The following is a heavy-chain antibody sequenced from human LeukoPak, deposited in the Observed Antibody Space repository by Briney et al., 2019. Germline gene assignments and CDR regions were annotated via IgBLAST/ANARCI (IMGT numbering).Heavy chain of an antibody. CDR1: GFTFSDYY. J-gene: IGHJ3*02. V-gene: IGHV3-11*05. Sequence: GGSLRLSCAASGFTFSDYYMSWIRQAPGKGLEWVSYIGSSTSYKNYVDSVKGRFTISRDNAKNSLFLQMNSLRAEDTAVYYCAREYYDILTGYRTDAFDIWGQGTMVTVSS. D-gene: IGHD3-9*01. CDR3: AREYYDILTGYRTDAFDI. CDR2: IGSSTSYK.